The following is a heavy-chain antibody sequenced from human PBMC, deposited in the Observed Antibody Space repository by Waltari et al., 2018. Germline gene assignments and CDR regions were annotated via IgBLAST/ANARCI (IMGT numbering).Heavy chain of an antibody. CDR3: ARDNTFYSDDL. J-gene: IGHJ5*02. CDR1: GFLFKNHW. Sequence: QLVQSGGGLVQPGGSRRLSCIAPGFLFKNHWMLWARQAPGKGLQWVAKIHPEGTVTYYVDSVKGRFTVSRDNARNSLFLQMTSLTTDDTAIYYCARDNTFYSDDLWGQGTLVTVSS. V-gene: IGHV3-7*01. D-gene: IGHD2-2*02. CDR2: IHPEGTVT.